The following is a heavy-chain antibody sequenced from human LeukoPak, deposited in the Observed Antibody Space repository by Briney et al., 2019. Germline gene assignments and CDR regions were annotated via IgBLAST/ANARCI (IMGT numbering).Heavy chain of an antibody. Sequence: ASVKVSCKASGYTFTGYYMHWVRQAPGQGLEWMGRVNPNSGGTNYAQKFQGRVTMTRDTSISTAYMELSRLRSDDTAVYYCARDGTAMVGNWFDPWGQGTLVTVSS. J-gene: IGHJ5*02. CDR2: VNPNSGGT. CDR3: ARDGTAMVGNWFDP. CDR1: GYTFTGYY. V-gene: IGHV1-2*06. D-gene: IGHD5-18*01.